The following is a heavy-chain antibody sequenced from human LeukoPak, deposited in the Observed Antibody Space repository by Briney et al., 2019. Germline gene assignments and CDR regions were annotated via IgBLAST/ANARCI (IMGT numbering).Heavy chain of an antibody. CDR1: GYTFISHD. J-gene: IGHJ5*02. CDR3: ARAGRFDSGHAWFDP. Sequence: ASVKVSCKASGYTFISHDINWVRQATGQGLEWMGWINPNSGNTGYAQKFQGRVTFTRDTSISTAYMELSSLRSEDTAVYYCARAGRFDSGHAWFDPWGQGTLVTVS. V-gene: IGHV1-8*03. CDR2: INPNSGNT. D-gene: IGHD5-12*01.